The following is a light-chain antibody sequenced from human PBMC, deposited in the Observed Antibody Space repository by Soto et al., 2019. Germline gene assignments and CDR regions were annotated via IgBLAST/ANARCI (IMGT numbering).Light chain of an antibody. J-gene: IGKJ4*01. CDR1: QSVSSY. Sequence: EIVLTQSPATLSLSPGERATLSCRASQSVSSYLAWYQQKPGQAPRLLIYDASNRASGIPARFSGSGSGTEFTLTISSLAPEDFAVYYCQQRSSWLSFGGGTKVEI. CDR3: QQRSSWLS. CDR2: DAS. V-gene: IGKV3-11*01.